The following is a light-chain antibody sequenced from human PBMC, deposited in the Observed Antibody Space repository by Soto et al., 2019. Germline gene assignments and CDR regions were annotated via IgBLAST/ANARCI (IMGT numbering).Light chain of an antibody. CDR3: QQYATSPGT. J-gene: IGKJ2*02. Sequence: EIVLTRSPGTLSLSPGERATLSCTASQSVSRNFLAWYQQRPGQAPKLLISGASSRAAGIPDRFSGSGSGTDFTLTSSRLEAEDFALDSCQQYATSPGTFGQGTKLEIK. V-gene: IGKV3-20*01. CDR2: GAS. CDR1: QSVSRNF.